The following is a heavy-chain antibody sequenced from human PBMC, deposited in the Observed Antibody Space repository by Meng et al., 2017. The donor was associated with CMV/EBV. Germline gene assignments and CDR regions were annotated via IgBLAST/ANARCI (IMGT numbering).Heavy chain of an antibody. CDR2: IYSGGST. CDR1: GFSVSSNY. Sequence: GGSLRLSCAASGFSVSSNYMSWVRQAPGKGLEWVSVIYSGGSTYYADSVKGRFTISRDNSKNTLYLQMNSLRAEDTGVYYCAREGGSSPWYFYGMDVWGQGTTVTVSS. J-gene: IGHJ6*02. CDR3: AREGGSSPWYFYGMDV. V-gene: IGHV3-53*01. D-gene: IGHD6-25*01.